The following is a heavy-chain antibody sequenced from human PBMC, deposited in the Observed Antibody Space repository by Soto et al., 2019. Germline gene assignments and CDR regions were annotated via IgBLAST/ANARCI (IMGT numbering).Heavy chain of an antibody. Sequence: GESLKISCAASGFTFSSYWMSWVRQAPGKGLEWVANIKQDGSEKYYVDSVKGRFTISRDNAKNSLYLQMNSLRAEDTAVYYCASLQRDYYMDVWGKGTTVTVSS. CDR3: ASLQRDYYMDV. J-gene: IGHJ6*03. CDR1: GFTFSSYW. V-gene: IGHV3-7*01. CDR2: IKQDGSEK.